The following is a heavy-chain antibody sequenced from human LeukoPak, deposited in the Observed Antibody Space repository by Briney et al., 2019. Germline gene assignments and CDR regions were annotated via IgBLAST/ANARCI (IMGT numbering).Heavy chain of an antibody. D-gene: IGHD1-26*01. V-gene: IGHV4-4*07. CDR2: ILSTGTT. Sequence: SETLPLTCSVSGGFISNYKWSWIRQPAGKGLEWIGRILSTGTTRYNPSLESRVSMSVDTSKNQFSLRLSFVTAADTAIYYCVRGIVGATGPDFWGQGIQVTVSA. CDR3: VRGIVGATGPDF. CDR1: GGFISNYK. J-gene: IGHJ4*02.